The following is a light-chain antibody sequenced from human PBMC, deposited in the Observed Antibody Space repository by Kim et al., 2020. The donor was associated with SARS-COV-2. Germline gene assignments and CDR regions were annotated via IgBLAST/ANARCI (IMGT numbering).Light chain of an antibody. CDR2: DAA. CDR3: QQRNNWPPAVT. J-gene: IGKJ4*01. Sequence: PGERAIRSCRASQTIGISLGWYQHKLGQAPRLLIYDAANRAAGIPDRFSGGGSGTDFTLTISSLEPEDFAIYYCQQRNNWPPAVTFGGGTKVDIK. V-gene: IGKV3-11*01. CDR1: QTIGIS.